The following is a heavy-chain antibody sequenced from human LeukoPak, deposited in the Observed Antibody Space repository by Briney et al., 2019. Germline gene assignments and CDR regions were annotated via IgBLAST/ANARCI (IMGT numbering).Heavy chain of an antibody. V-gene: IGHV3-23*01. D-gene: IGHD2-8*01. CDR1: GLISRRYG. J-gene: IGHJ1*01. CDR2: ITGNGGGT. Sequence: GRSLRLSCAGSGLISRRYGMASVRQAPGKGLEWVSAITGNGGGTQYADSVKGRFTISRDNSRDTLFLDMNAVRAEDTAVYYCAADPNGDYIGAWGYWGQGTLVTVSS. CDR3: AADPNGDYIGAWGY.